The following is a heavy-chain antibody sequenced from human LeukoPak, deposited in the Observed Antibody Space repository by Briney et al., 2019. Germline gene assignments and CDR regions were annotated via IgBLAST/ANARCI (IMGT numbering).Heavy chain of an antibody. CDR2: IIYNGETE. CDR1: GYSFGHYV. Sequence: GRSLRLSCAASGYSFGHYVMHWVRQAPAKGLEYVSHIIYNGETERYANSMKGRFTIYRDNSQNTLYLQMSSLRGEDMAIYYCARDRDGGFAFDIWGQGTLVTVSS. D-gene: IGHD2-15*01. CDR3: ARDRDGGFAFDI. J-gene: IGHJ3*02. V-gene: IGHV3-64*01.